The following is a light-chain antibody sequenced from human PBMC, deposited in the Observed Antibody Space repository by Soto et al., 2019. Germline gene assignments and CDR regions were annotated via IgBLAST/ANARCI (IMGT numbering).Light chain of an antibody. J-gene: IGKJ1*01. V-gene: IGKV3-20*01. CDR2: GAS. CDR3: QQYGRSGT. CDR1: QSVSSSY. Sequence: EIGLTQSPGTLSLSPGERATLYCRASQSVSSSYLAWYQQKPGQAPRLLIYGASSRATGIPDRFSGSGSGTDFTLTISRLEPEDFAVYYCQQYGRSGTFGQGTKVDI.